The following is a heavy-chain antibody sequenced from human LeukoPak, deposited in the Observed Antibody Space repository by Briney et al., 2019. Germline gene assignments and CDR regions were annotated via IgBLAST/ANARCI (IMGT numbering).Heavy chain of an antibody. V-gene: IGHV3-21*01. CDR3: ARGHSSGFSWFDP. CDR1: GFTFSSYS. CDR2: ISSSSAYI. Sequence: GGSLRLSCAASGFTFSSYSMNWVRQAPGKGLEWVSSISSSSAYIYYADSVKGRFTISRDNTRNSLYLQMNSLRAEDTAVYYCARGHSSGFSWFDPWGQGTLVTVSS. D-gene: IGHD6-19*01. J-gene: IGHJ5*02.